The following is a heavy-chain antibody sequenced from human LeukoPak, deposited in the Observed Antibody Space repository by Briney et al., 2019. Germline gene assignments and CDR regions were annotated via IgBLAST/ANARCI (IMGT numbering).Heavy chain of an antibody. Sequence: PGGSLRLSCAASGFTFSSYGMPWVRQAPGKGLEWVAVISYDGSNKYYADSVKGRFTISRDNAKNSLYLQMNSLRDEDTAVYYCARDWDDSSGVFDYWGQGTLVTVSS. CDR1: GFTFSSYG. D-gene: IGHD3-22*01. CDR2: ISYDGSNK. CDR3: ARDWDDSSGVFDY. V-gene: IGHV3-30*03. J-gene: IGHJ4*02.